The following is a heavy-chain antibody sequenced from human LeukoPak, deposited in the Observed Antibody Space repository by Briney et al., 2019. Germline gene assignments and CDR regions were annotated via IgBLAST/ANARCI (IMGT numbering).Heavy chain of an antibody. D-gene: IGHD3-22*01. Sequence: SETLSLTCAVYGGSFSGYYWSWIRQPPGKGLEWIGEINHSGSTNYNPPLKSRVTISVDTSKNQFSLKLSSVTAADTAVYYCARSYDSSGYPPYYFDYWGQGTLVTVSS. J-gene: IGHJ4*02. CDR3: ARSYDSSGYPPYYFDY. CDR1: GGSFSGYY. V-gene: IGHV4-34*01. CDR2: INHSGST.